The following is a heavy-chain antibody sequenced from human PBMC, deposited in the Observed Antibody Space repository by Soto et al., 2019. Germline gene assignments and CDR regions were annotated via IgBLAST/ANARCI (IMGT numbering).Heavy chain of an antibody. D-gene: IGHD6-13*01. Sequence: SVKVSCKASGGTFSSYAISWVRQAPGQGLEWMGGIIPIFGTANYAQKFQGRVTITADESTSTAYMELSSLRSEDTTVYYCARSLPAAAAGYYGMDVWGQGTTVTVSS. V-gene: IGHV1-69*13. CDR3: ARSLPAAAAGYYGMDV. CDR2: IIPIFGTA. J-gene: IGHJ6*02. CDR1: GGTFSSYA.